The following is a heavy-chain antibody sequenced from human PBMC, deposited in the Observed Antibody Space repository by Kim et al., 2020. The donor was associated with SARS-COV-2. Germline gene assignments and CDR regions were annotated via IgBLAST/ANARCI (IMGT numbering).Heavy chain of an antibody. CDR3: ARDLGYYGSGKY. J-gene: IGHJ4*02. V-gene: IGHV3-48*02. D-gene: IGHD3-10*01. Sequence: YYAGSAKGRFTISRDNAKDSLYLQMNSLGDEDTAVYYCARDLGYYGSGKYWGQGTLVTVSS.